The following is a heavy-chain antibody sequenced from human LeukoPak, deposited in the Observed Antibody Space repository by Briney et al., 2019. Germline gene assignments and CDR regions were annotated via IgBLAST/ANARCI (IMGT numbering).Heavy chain of an antibody. J-gene: IGHJ5*02. D-gene: IGHD6-19*01. CDR2: IDGSGGRP. CDR1: GFNFSPYA. CDR3: AKGGIAVANWFDP. V-gene: IGHV3-23*01. Sequence: GESLRLSCAAPGFNFSPYAMNWVRQAPGKGLEWVSGIDGSGGRPPSADSVKGRFTISRDISKNTLYLQMNSLRAEDTAVYYCAKGGIAVANWFDPWGQGTLVTVSS.